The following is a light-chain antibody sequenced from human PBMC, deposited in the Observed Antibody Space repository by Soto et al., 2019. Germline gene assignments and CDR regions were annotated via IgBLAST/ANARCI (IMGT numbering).Light chain of an antibody. J-gene: IGKJ4*01. CDR2: AAS. V-gene: IGKV1-27*01. CDR3: QKYDSAPLT. CDR1: QGISNY. Sequence: DVQMTQSPSSLSASVGGRVTITCRASQGISNYLTWHQQKPGKVPNVLIYAASTLQSAVPSRFSGSRSGSDFTLTISDLQPEDVASYYCQKYDSAPLTFGGGTK.